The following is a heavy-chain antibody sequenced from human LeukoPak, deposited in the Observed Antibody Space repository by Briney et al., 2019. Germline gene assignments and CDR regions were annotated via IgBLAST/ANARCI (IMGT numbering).Heavy chain of an antibody. Sequence: GASVKVSCKVSGYSLTELSMHWVRQAPGQGLEWMGRINPNSGGTNYAQKFQGRVTMTRDTSISTAYMELSRLRSDDTAVYYCARDDSGYDYYFDYWGQGTLVTVSS. CDR2: INPNSGGT. V-gene: IGHV1-2*06. CDR1: GYSLTELS. J-gene: IGHJ4*02. CDR3: ARDDSGYDYYFDY. D-gene: IGHD5-12*01.